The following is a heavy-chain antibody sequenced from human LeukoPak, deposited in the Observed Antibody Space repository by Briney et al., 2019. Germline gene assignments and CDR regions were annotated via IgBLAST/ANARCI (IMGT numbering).Heavy chain of an antibody. V-gene: IGHV1-69*06. CDR1: GGTFSSYA. Sequence: GASVKVSCKASGGTFSSYAISWVRQAPGQGLEWMGGIIPIFGTANYAQKFQGRVTITADKSTSTAYMELSSLRSEDTAVYYCARAGDYGGNWLGYWGQGTLVTVSS. CDR2: IIPIFGTA. CDR3: ARAGDYGGNWLGY. D-gene: IGHD4-23*01. J-gene: IGHJ4*02.